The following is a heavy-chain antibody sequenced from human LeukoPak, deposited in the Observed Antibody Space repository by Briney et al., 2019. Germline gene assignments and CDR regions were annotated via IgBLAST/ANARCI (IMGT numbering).Heavy chain of an antibody. D-gene: IGHD3-22*01. J-gene: IGHJ5*02. V-gene: IGHV3-30*02. CDR2: IRSDANYK. CDR3: AKGLAYDRSGYLSWFDP. Sequence: WGSLRLSCAASGFTFSCYGLDWVRQAPGKGLEWVAFIRSDANYKQYADSVKGRFIISRDNTKNTLYLEMSRLRAEDTAVYYCAKGLAYDRSGYLSWFDPWGQGTLVTVSS. CDR1: GFTFSCYG.